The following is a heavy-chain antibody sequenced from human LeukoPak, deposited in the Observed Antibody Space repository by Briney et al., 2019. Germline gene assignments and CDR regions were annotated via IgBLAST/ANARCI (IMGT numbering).Heavy chain of an antibody. CDR2: MNQDGSEI. J-gene: IGHJ4*02. D-gene: IGHD2/OR15-2a*01. CDR1: GFTFNIHA. V-gene: IGHV3-7*01. Sequence: GGSLRLSCAASGFTFNIHALNWVRQAPGKGLEWAANMNQDGSEIYYLDSVKGRFTISKDNAKNTVYLQMNSLRAEDTAVYYCVSFYETYWGRGTLVTVSS. CDR3: VSFYETY.